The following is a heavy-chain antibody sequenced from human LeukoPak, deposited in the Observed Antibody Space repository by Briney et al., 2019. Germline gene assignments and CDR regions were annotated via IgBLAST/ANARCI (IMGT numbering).Heavy chain of an antibody. D-gene: IGHD3-10*01. V-gene: IGHV1-69*04. CDR3: ARDLGFYYGSGSYSWAPFDY. Sequence: SVNVSCKASGGTFSIYAISWVRQAPGQGLEWMGRIIPILGIANYAQKFQGRVTITADKSTSTAYMELSSLRSEDTAVYYCARDLGFYYGSGSYSWAPFDYWGQGTLVTVSS. CDR1: GGTFSIYA. CDR2: IIPILGIA. J-gene: IGHJ4*02.